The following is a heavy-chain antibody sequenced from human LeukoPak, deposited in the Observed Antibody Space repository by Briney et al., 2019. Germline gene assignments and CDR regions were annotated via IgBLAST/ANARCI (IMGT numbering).Heavy chain of an antibody. CDR3: AKGHNILTGYFSFDY. CDR2: ISGSTGST. V-gene: IGHV3-23*01. J-gene: IGHJ4*02. Sequence: GGSLRLSCAASGFTLSSYAMSWVRQAPGKGLEWVSTISGSTGSTYYADSVKGRFTISRDNSKNTLYLQMSSLRAEDTAVYYCAKGHNILTGYFSFDYRGQGTLVTVSS. CDR1: GFTLSSYA. D-gene: IGHD3-9*01.